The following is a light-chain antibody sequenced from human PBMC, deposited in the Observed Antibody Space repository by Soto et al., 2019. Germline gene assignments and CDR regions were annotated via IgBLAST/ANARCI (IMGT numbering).Light chain of an antibody. J-gene: IGLJ1*01. CDR2: GNT. Sequence: QSALTQPPSVSGAPGQRVTISCTGSSSNIGAGYEVHWFQQLPGTAPKLLIYGNTNRPSGVPDRFSGSKSDTSASLAITGLQPEDEADYYCQSYDRSLSVLYVFGTGTKVTVL. CDR1: SSNIGAGYE. V-gene: IGLV1-40*01. CDR3: QSYDRSLSVLYV.